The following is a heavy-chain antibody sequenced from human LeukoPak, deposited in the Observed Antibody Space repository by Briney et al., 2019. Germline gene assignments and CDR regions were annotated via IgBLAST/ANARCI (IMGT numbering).Heavy chain of an antibody. J-gene: IGHJ4*02. Sequence: GASVKVSCKASGYTFTSYGISWVRQAPGQGLEWMGWISAYNGNTNYAQKLQGRVTMTTDTSTSTAYMELRSLGSDDTAVYYCARGDDILTGYFRGFDYWGQGTLVTVSS. V-gene: IGHV1-18*01. CDR3: ARGDDILTGYFRGFDY. CDR1: GYTFTSYG. D-gene: IGHD3-9*01. CDR2: ISAYNGNT.